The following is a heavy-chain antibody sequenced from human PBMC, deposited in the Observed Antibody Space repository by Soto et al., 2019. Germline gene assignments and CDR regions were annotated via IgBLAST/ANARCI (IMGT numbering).Heavy chain of an antibody. CDR3: ARAQFYSGSGRYNNLMFDP. J-gene: IGHJ5*02. CDR1: CGSIIAAGDS. Sequence: SETLSLTCAFSCGSIIAAGDSWSWIRQPPGGGLEWIGHIYHSGTFLYNPSLKTRLTMSLDRSNNQFSLTLNSVTAADTAVYYCARAQFYSGSGRYNNLMFDPWGQGTQVTVSS. V-gene: IGHV4-30-2*01. CDR2: IYHSGTF. D-gene: IGHD3-10*01.